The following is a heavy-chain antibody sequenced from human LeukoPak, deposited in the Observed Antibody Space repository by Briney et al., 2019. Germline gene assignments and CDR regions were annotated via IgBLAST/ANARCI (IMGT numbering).Heavy chain of an antibody. V-gene: IGHV3-23*01. J-gene: IGHJ4*02. CDR2: ISGSGGST. CDR3: AKRTIFGVEDTEFAY. Sequence: PGGSLRLSCAASGFTFSSYAMSWVRQAPGKGLEWVSAISGSGGSTYYADSVKGRFTISRDNSKNTLYLQMDSLRAEDTAVYYCAKRTIFGVEDTEFAYWGQGTLVTVSS. CDR1: GFTFSSYA. D-gene: IGHD3-3*01.